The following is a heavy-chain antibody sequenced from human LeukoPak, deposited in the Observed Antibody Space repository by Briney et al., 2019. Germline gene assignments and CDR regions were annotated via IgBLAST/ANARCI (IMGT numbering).Heavy chain of an antibody. Sequence: ASVKVSCKASGYTFTSYGISWVRQAPGQGLEWMGWISAYNGNTNYAQKLQGRVTITADKSTSTAYMELSSLRSEDTAVYYCARDDSYGPANFDYWGQGTLVTVSS. J-gene: IGHJ4*02. CDR3: ARDDSYGPANFDY. CDR1: GYTFTSYG. D-gene: IGHD5-18*01. CDR2: ISAYNGNT. V-gene: IGHV1-18*01.